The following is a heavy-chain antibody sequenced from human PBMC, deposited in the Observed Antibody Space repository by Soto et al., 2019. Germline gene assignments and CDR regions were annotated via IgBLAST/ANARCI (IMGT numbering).Heavy chain of an antibody. CDR3: ARKRRITHYGMAV. D-gene: IGHD3-10*01. Sequence: SETLSLACTVSGGSISSSSYYWGWIRQPPGKGLEWIGSIYYSGSTYYNPSLKSRVTISVDTSKNQFSLKLSSVTAADTAVYYCARKRRITHYGMAVWGQGTTVTVSS. V-gene: IGHV4-39*01. CDR2: IYYSGST. J-gene: IGHJ6*02. CDR1: GGSISSSSYY.